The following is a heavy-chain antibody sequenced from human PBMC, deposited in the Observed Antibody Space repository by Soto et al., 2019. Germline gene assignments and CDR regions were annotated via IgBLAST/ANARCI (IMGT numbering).Heavy chain of an antibody. D-gene: IGHD3-9*01. J-gene: IGHJ4*02. Sequence: SQTLSLTCAISGDSVSSNSAPWHWIRQSPSRGLEWLGRTYYRSKWYNDYAVSVKSRITINPDTSKNQFSLQLNSVTPEDTAVYYCARCNAYYDILTGYSQAPCDYWGQGTLVTVSS. CDR3: ARCNAYYDILTGYSQAPCDY. CDR1: GDSVSSNSAP. CDR2: TYYRSKWYN. V-gene: IGHV6-1*01.